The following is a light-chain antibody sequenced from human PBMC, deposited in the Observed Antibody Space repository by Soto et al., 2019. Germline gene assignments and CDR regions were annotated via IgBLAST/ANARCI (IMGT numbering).Light chain of an antibody. CDR3: EEYGSSPYA. Sequence: DIVLTQSPGTLSLSPGERATLSCRASQSVSSSSLAWYQQKPGQAPRLLIYGPSSRATGIPDRFSGSGSGTDFTLTTSRLEPEDFAVFDCEEYGSSPYAFGQGTKLDIK. CDR2: GPS. V-gene: IGKV3-20*01. J-gene: IGKJ2*01. CDR1: QSVSSSS.